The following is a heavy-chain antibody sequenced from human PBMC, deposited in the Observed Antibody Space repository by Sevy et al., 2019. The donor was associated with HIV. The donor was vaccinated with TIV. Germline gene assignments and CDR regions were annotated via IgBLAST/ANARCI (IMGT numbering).Heavy chain of an antibody. CDR1: GYTFTNYA. Sequence: ASVKVSCKASGYTFTNYAISWVRQAPGQGLEWMGWISGFNGDTKNAEKFQGRFTMTTDTSTKTAYMDLRSLRSDDTAVYYCVRGTTFYDFWTGGDYWGQGTLVTASS. D-gene: IGHD3-3*01. V-gene: IGHV1-18*01. J-gene: IGHJ4*02. CDR2: ISGFNGDT. CDR3: VRGTTFYDFWTGGDY.